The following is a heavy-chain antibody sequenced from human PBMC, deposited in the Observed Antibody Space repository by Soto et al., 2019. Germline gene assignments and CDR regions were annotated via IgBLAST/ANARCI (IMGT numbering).Heavy chain of an antibody. V-gene: IGHV4-59*01. CDR1: GGSISPFY. Sequence: SETLSLTCTVSGGSISPFYWSWVRQPPGKGLEWIGYLYYSGNTNYNPSLKSRVTISVDASKNQVSLRLTSVTAADTAVYYCARVGGVAARTLDYWGQGTVVTVPS. CDR3: ARVGGVAARTLDY. J-gene: IGHJ4*02. D-gene: IGHD2-15*01. CDR2: LYYSGNT.